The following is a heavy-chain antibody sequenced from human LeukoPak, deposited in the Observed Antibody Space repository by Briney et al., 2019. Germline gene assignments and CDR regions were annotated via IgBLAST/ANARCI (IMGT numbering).Heavy chain of an antibody. J-gene: IGHJ3*02. CDR3: ARENIVVVTAIRDAFDI. CDR2: ISSCSSTI. D-gene: IGHD2-21*02. Sequence: GGSLRLSCAASGFTFSSYSMNWVRQAPGKRLEWVSYISSCSSTIYYVDSVKGRFTISRDNAKNSLCLQMNSLRDEDTAVYYCARENIVVVTAIRDAFDIWGQGTMVTVSS. V-gene: IGHV3-48*02. CDR1: GFTFSSYS.